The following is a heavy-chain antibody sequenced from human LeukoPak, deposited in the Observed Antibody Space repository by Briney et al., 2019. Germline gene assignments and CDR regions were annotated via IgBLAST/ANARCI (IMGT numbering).Heavy chain of an antibody. Sequence: GGSLRLSCAASGFTFTSYAMSWVRQAPGKGLEWVSAISGSGGSTYYADSVKGRFTISRDNSKNTLYLQMNSLRAEDTAVYYCAKDKAAAPASSFDYWGQGTLVTVSS. D-gene: IGHD6-13*01. V-gene: IGHV3-23*01. CDR1: GFTFTSYA. CDR3: AKDKAAAPASSFDY. J-gene: IGHJ4*02. CDR2: ISGSGGST.